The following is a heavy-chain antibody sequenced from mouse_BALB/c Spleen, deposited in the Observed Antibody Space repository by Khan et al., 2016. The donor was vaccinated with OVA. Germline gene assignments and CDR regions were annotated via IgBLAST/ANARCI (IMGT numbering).Heavy chain of an antibody. CDR2: IDPANGDV. CDR3: RRAAYSCLLAY. D-gene: IGHD2-10*01. CDR1: GFNIKDTY. V-gene: IGHV14-3*02. Sequence: IQLVQSGADFVKPGASVKLSCTASGFNIKDTYMHWINQRPQQGLVWIGRIDPANGDVRYDPKFQDKATIAADASSNTAYLQLSSLTSDDTAVYYYRRAAYSCLLAYWGQGTRVTVSA. J-gene: IGHJ3*01.